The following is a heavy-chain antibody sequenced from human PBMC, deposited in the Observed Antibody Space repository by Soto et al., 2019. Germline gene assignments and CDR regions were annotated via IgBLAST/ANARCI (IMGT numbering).Heavy chain of an antibody. V-gene: IGHV2-5*02. CDR3: ARQAPLAVAKSFDN. J-gene: IGHJ4*02. CDR2: IYWDDDK. CDR1: GFSLSTTEVG. Sequence: QITLKESGPTLVKPTQPLTLTCTFSGFSLSTTEVGVAWIRQPPGKALECLALIYWDDDKRYSPSLKSRLTITKDTSKNQVVLTMTNMDPVDTATYYCARQAPLAVAKSFDNWGQGTLVTVSS. D-gene: IGHD6-13*01.